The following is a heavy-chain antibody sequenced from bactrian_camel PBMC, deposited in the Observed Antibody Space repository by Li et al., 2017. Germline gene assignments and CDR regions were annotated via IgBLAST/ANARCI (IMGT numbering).Heavy chain of an antibody. CDR1: GFQFADYP. V-gene: IGHV3S42*01. Sequence: VQLVESGGGLVQPGGSLRLSCSASGFQFADYPMSWVRQAPGKGLEWVAQIASDGWVSRYHDSAKGRFTISRDNAKNTLYLQMDSLKPEDTAMYYCAAVRHTYGGCSLSQAGYRFWGLGTQVTVS. CDR2: IASDGWVS. J-gene: IGHJ4*01. D-gene: IGHD2*01. CDR3: AAVRHTYGGCSLSQAGYRF.